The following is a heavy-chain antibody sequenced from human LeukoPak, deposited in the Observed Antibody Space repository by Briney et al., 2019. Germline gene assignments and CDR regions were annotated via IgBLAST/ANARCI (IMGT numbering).Heavy chain of an antibody. J-gene: IGHJ1*01. D-gene: IGHD6-13*01. Sequence: GGSLRLSCAASGFTFSSYWMHWVRHVPGKGLVWVSHMNTDGSTTSYADSVKGRFTISRDNAKNTLYLQMNSLRAEDTAVYYCGSPAAPPGYFQHWGQGTLVTVSS. V-gene: IGHV3-74*01. CDR3: GSPAAPPGYFQH. CDR1: GFTFSSYW. CDR2: MNTDGSTT.